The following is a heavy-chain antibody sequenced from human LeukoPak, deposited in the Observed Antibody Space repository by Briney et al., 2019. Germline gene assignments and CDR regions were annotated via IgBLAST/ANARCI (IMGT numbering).Heavy chain of an antibody. CDR3: ARGGYYGSGNDFRFDP. V-gene: IGHV4-59*01. J-gene: IGHJ5*02. CDR1: GGSLSSYY. Sequence: SETLSLTCTVSGGSLSSYYWSWVRQPPGKGLEWIGYIYYSGSTNYNPSLTSRVTISVETSKNQFSLKLKSVTAADTAVYYCARGGYYGSGNDFRFDPWGQGTLVTVSS. D-gene: IGHD3-10*01. CDR2: IYYSGST.